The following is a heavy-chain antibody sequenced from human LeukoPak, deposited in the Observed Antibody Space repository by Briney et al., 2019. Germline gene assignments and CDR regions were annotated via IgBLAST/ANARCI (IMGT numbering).Heavy chain of an antibody. Sequence: ASVKVSCKASGYTFTSYGISWVRQAPGQGLEWMGWISAYNGKTNYAQKLQGRVTMTTDTSTTTAYMELRSLRSDDTAVYYCARDRIFDGLSSTSFVDYWGQGTLVTVSS. CDR1: GYTFTSYG. D-gene: IGHD2-2*01. V-gene: IGHV1-18*01. CDR2: ISAYNGKT. J-gene: IGHJ4*02. CDR3: ARDRIFDGLSSTSFVDY.